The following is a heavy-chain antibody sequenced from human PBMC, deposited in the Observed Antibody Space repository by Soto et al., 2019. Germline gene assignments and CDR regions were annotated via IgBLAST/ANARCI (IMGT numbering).Heavy chain of an antibody. CDR3: TRGPRPISTGTGAY. CDR1: GFIFKMYW. CDR2: IYNDGTYS. J-gene: IGHJ4*02. Sequence: GGSLRLSCSASGFIFKMYWMHWVRQSPGKGLVWISIIYNDGTYSDYAYSLRGRFTISRDNVNDTLYLQMNNLRAEDSGLYYCTRGPRPISTGTGAYWGQGTQVTVSS. V-gene: IGHV3-74*01. D-gene: IGHD3-10*01.